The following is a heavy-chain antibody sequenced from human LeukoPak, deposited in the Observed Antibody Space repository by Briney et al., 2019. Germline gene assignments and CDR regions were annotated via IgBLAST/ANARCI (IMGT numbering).Heavy chain of an antibody. J-gene: IGHJ4*02. CDR3: TRRRRDGYNFDL. CDR2: VFSSGST. CDR1: GGSISSYY. Sequence: SETLSLTCTVSGGSISSYYWSWIRQPPGKGLEWIGYVFSSGSTTYNPSLKSRVTISVDTSKDQFSLELSSVTAADTAMYYCTRRRRDGYNFDLWGQGTLVTVSS. D-gene: IGHD5-24*01. V-gene: IGHV4-59*01.